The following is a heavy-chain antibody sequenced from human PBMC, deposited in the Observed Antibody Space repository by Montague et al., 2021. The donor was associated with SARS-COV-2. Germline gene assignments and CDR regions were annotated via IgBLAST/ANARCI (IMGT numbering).Heavy chain of an antibody. CDR1: GFTFSDYS. J-gene: IGHJ4*02. CDR2: ISSSSSYI. V-gene: IGHV3-21*01. Sequence: SLRLSCAASGFTFSDYSMNWVRRAPGKGLEWVSSISSSSSYIFYADSVKGRFTISRDNAKNSLYLQMNSLRAEDTAVYYCARGGPDYYDILTGHDYWGQGALVTFSS. CDR3: ARGGPDYYDILTGHDY. D-gene: IGHD3-9*01.